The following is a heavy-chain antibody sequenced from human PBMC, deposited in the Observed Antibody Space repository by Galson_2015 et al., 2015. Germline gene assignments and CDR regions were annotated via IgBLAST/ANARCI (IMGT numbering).Heavy chain of an antibody. CDR2: INPNSGGT. D-gene: IGHD6-6*01. CDR1: GYTFTGYY. J-gene: IGHJ5*02. Sequence: SVKVSCKASGYTFTGYYMHWVRQAPGQGLEWMGRINPNSGGTNYAQKFQGRVTMTRDTSISTAYMELSRLRSDDTAVYYCARDRRIAARPEGWFDPWGQGTLVTVSS. V-gene: IGHV1-2*06. CDR3: ARDRRIAARPEGWFDP.